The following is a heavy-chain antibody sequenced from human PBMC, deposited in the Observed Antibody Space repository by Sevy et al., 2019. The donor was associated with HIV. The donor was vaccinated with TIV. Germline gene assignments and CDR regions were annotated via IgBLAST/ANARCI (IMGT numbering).Heavy chain of an antibody. V-gene: IGHV3-23*01. CDR1: GFTISNYS. D-gene: IGHD2-8*01. CDR2: LSFGCGEL. J-gene: IGHJ4*02. CDR3: AREGCTKPHDY. Sequence: GGSLRLSCAASGFTISNYSMSWVRQPPGKGLEWVSTLSFGCGELNYADSVKGRFTISRDNSKSSVYLQMNNLRPEDTAVYYCAREGCTKPHDYWGQGTLVTVS.